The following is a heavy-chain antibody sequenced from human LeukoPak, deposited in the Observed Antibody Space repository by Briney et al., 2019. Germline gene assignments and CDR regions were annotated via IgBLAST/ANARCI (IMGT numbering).Heavy chain of an antibody. CDR2: ISSRGTTI. J-gene: IGHJ4*02. V-gene: IGHV3-11*04. Sequence: GGSLRLSCAASGFTFSDYYMSWIRQAPGKGLEWISYISSRGTTINYADSVKGRFTISRDNAKNSLYLQVNSLRAEDTAVYYCARDRIEFDYWGQGTLVTVSS. CDR3: ARDRIEFDY. CDR1: GFTFSDYY.